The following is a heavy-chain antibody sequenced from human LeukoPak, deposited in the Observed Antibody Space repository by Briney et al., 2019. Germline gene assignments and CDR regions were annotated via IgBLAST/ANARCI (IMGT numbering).Heavy chain of an antibody. CDR3: AAVVPAVMGYFDY. D-gene: IGHD2-2*01. Sequence: ASVKVSCKASGGTFSSYALSWVRQAPGQGLEWMGGIIPIFGTANYAQKFQGRVTITADESTSTAYMELSSLRSEDTAVYYCAAVVPAVMGYFDYWGQGTLVTVSS. CDR2: IIPIFGTA. CDR1: GGTFSSYA. J-gene: IGHJ4*02. V-gene: IGHV1-69*13.